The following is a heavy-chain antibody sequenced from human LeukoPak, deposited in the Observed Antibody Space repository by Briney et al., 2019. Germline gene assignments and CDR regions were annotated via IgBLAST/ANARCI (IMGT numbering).Heavy chain of an antibody. V-gene: IGHV1-18*01. CDR3: ARDQLRITIFGVVDYGMDV. Sequence: ASVKVSCKASGYTFTSYGISWVRQAPGQGLEWMGWISAYNGNTNYAQKFQGRVTMTRNTSISTAYMELSSLRSEDTAVYYCARDQLRITIFGVVDYGMDVWGQGTTVTVSS. J-gene: IGHJ6*02. CDR2: ISAYNGNT. CDR1: GYTFTSYG. D-gene: IGHD3-3*01.